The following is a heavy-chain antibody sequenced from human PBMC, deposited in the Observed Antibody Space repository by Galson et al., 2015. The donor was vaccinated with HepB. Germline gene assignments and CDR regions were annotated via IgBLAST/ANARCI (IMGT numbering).Heavy chain of an antibody. V-gene: IGHV1-8*01. CDR2: MNPHSGDR. D-gene: IGHD3-3*01. CDR3: ARRALDFDSWSGYGKNRRFDL. CDR1: GYTFSNYD. J-gene: IGHJ4*02. Sequence: SVKVSCKASGYTFSNYDINWVRQATGQGLEWMGWMNPHSGDRGYAQKFQGRVTMTRNTSVNTAYMEVSGLRSEDTAVYYCARRALDFDSWSGYGKNRRFDLWGQGTLVTVSA.